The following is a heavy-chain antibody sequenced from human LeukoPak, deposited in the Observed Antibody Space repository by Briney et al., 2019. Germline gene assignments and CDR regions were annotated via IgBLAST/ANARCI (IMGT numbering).Heavy chain of an antibody. CDR2: IYYSGST. V-gene: IGHV4-31*11. D-gene: IGHD3-22*01. J-gene: IGHJ4*02. CDR1: GGSISSGGYY. CDR3: ARDNYYDSSGGFDY. Sequence: SQTLSLTCAVSGGSISSGGYYWSWIRQHPGKGLEWIGYIYYSGSTYYNPSHKSRVTISVDTSKNQFSLKLSSVTAADTAVYYCARDNYYDSSGGFDYWGQGTLVTVSS.